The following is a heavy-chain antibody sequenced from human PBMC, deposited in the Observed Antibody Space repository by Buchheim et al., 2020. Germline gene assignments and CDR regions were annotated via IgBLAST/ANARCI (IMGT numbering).Heavy chain of an antibody. CDR3: AKGLGGGREFDYIWGTYRFYVY. CDR2: ISSAGSSK. CDR1: GFTFSNYG. V-gene: IGHV3-30*18. D-gene: IGHD3-16*02. Sequence: VQLVESGGGLVQPGGSLRLSCTASGFTFSNYGMHWVRQAPGKGLEWVAVISSAGSSKFYADPVRGRSTISRDNANTTLYLQVNSLRPEDTAVYYCAKGLGGGREFDYIWGTYRFYVYWGQGAL. J-gene: IGHJ4*02.